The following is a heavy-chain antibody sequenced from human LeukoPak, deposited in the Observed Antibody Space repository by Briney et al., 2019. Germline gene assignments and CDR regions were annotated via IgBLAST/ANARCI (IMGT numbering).Heavy chain of an antibody. D-gene: IGHD2-15*01. V-gene: IGHV1-69*04. J-gene: IGHJ4*02. CDR3: ARAVGYCSGGSCSGPTFDY. Sequence: SVKVSCKASGGTFSSYAISWVRQAPGQGLEWMGRIIPILGIANYAQKFQGRVTITADKSTSTAYMELSSLRSEDTAVYYCARAVGYCSGGSCSGPTFDYWGQGTLVTVSS. CDR2: IIPILGIA. CDR1: GGTFSSYA.